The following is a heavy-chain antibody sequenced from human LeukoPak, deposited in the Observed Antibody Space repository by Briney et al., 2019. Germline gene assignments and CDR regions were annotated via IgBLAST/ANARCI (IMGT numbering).Heavy chain of an antibody. V-gene: IGHV3-23*01. D-gene: IGHD5-12*01. Sequence: GGSLRLSCAASGFTFSNFAMSWVRQAPGKGLEWVSSISGSGISTYYADSLKGRFTISRDNFKNTLFLQLNSLRAEDTAVYYCAKDLRGYDMDFDYWGQGTLVTVFS. CDR3: AKDLRGYDMDFDY. CDR1: GFTFSNFA. CDR2: ISGSGIST. J-gene: IGHJ4*02.